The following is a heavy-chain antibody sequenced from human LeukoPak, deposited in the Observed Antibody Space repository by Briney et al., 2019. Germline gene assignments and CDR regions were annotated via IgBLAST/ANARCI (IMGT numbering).Heavy chain of an antibody. D-gene: IGHD1-7*01. Sequence: KPGGSLRLSCAASGFTVSSYSMNWVRQAPGKGLEWVSSISSSSSYIYYADSVKGRFTISRDNAKNSLYLQMNSLRAEDTAVYYCARDLNWNYVPWGQGTLVTVSS. J-gene: IGHJ5*02. CDR2: ISSSSSYI. CDR1: GFTVSSYS. CDR3: ARDLNWNYVP. V-gene: IGHV3-21*01.